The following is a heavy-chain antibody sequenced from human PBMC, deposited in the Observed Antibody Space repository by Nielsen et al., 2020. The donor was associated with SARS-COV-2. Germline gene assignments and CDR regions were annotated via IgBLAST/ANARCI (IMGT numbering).Heavy chain of an antibody. V-gene: IGHV4-4*02. D-gene: IGHD1-14*01. CDR2: IYHSGST. CDR3: ARAPEYYYGMDV. J-gene: IGHJ6*02. CDR1: GGSISSSNW. Sequence: GSLRLSCAVSGGSISSSNWWSWVRQPPGKGLEWIGEIYHSGSTNYNPSLKSRVTISVDKSKNQFSLKLSSVTAADTAVYYCARAPEYYYGMDVWGQGTTVTVSS.